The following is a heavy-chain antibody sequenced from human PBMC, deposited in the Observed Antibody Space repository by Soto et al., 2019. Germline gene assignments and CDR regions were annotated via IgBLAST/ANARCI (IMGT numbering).Heavy chain of an antibody. CDR3: ARESEALDY. J-gene: IGHJ4*02. CDR2: ISYDGSNK. V-gene: IGHV3-30-3*01. CDR1: RLTFSSYA. Sequence: PGGSLRLSCAASRLTFSSYAMHWVRQAPGKGLEWVALISYDGSNKYYADSVKGRSTVSRDNSKNTLYLQMNSLRAEDTAVYYCARESEALDYWGQGTLVTVSS.